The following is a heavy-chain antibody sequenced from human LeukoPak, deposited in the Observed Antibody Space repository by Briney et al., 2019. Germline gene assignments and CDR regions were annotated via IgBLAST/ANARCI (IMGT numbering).Heavy chain of an antibody. CDR1: GYTFTGYY. CDR3: ARDSSHYGSGSYYNTFYFDY. Sequence: ASVKVSCKASGYTFTGYYIHWVRQAPGQGLEWMGWINPNSGGTNYAQKFQGRVTMTRDASISTAYMELSRLRSDDTAVYYCARDSSHYGSGSYYNTFYFDYWGQGTLVTVSS. J-gene: IGHJ4*02. D-gene: IGHD3-10*01. V-gene: IGHV1-2*02. CDR2: INPNSGGT.